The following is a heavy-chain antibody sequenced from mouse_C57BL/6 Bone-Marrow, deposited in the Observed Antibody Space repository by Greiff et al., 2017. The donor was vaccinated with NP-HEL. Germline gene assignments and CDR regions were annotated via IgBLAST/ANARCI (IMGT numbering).Heavy chain of an antibody. Sequence: VQLQQPGTELVKPGASVKLSCKASGYTFTSYWMHWVKQRPGQGLEWIGNINPSNGGTNYNEKFKSKATLTVDKSSSTAYMQLSSLTSEDSAVYYCALRGYYYGSSSLGWYFDVWGTGTTVTVSS. V-gene: IGHV1-53*01. D-gene: IGHD1-1*01. CDR1: GYTFTSYW. CDR3: ALRGYYYGSSSLGWYFDV. J-gene: IGHJ1*03. CDR2: INPSNGGT.